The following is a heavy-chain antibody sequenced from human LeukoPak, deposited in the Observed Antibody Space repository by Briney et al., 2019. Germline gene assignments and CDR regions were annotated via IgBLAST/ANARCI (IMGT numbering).Heavy chain of an antibody. V-gene: IGHV3-23*01. CDR2: IFGGGGT. Sequence: GGSLRLSCVASGFTFSNYAVSWVRQAPGKGLEGVSVIFGGGGTYYGDSVRGRFTISRDNSKNTLYLQMNSLRAEDTAVYYCAKVGPLSSTTGLGTDYWGQGTLVTVSS. J-gene: IGHJ4*02. CDR1: GFTFSNYA. D-gene: IGHD2/OR15-2a*01. CDR3: AKVGPLSSTTGLGTDY.